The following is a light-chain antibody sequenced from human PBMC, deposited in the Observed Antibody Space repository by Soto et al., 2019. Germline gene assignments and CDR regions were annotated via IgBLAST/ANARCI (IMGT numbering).Light chain of an antibody. V-gene: IGKV3-15*01. CDR2: GAS. J-gene: IGKJ1*01. CDR1: QSVGSS. CDR3: QQYTNWPRGT. Sequence: EIVMTQSPATLSVSPGERATLSCRASQSVGSSLAWYQQKPGQAPRFLIYGASTRATGIPARFSGSGSGTEFTLTITSQQSEDFAFYYCQQYTNWPRGTLGQGTKVEIK.